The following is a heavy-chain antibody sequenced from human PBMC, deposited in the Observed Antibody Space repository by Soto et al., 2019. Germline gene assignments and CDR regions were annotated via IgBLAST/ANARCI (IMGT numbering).Heavy chain of an antibody. Sequence: SQTLSLTCAISGDSVSSNSAAWNWIRQSPSRGLEWLGRTYYRSKWYNDYAVSVKSRITINPDTSKNQFSLQLNSVTPEDTAVYYCARGCSSSSHYYYYYYMDVWGKGTTVTVSS. J-gene: IGHJ6*03. CDR2: TYYRSKWYN. V-gene: IGHV6-1*01. CDR1: GDSVSSNSAA. D-gene: IGHD6-6*01. CDR3: ARGCSSSSHYYYYYYMDV.